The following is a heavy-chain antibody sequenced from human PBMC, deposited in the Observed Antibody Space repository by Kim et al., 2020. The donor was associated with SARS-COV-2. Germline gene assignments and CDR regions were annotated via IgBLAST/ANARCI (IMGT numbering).Heavy chain of an antibody. V-gene: IGHV3-30*07. D-gene: IGHD6-13*01. Sequence: DSGKRRFTIARDNSKNTLYLQMNSLRAEDTAVYYCARGQYSSSLGDAFDIWGQGTMVTVSS. CDR3: ARGQYSSSLGDAFDI. J-gene: IGHJ3*02.